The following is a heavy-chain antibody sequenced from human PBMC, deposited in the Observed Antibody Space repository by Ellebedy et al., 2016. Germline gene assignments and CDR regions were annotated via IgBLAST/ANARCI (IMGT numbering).Heavy chain of an antibody. CDR3: ARHERESDYGDYGGDWFDP. V-gene: IGHV4-39*01. D-gene: IGHD4-17*01. CDR2: IYYSGST. CDR1: GGSISSSSYY. Sequence: SETLSLTXTVSGGSISSSSYYWGWLRQPPGKGLEWIGSIYYSGSTYYNPSLKSRVTISVDTSKNQFSLKLSSVTAADTAVYYCARHERESDYGDYGGDWFDPWGQGTLVTVSS. J-gene: IGHJ5*02.